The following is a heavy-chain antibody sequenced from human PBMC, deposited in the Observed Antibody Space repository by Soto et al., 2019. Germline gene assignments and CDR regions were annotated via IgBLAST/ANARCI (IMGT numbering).Heavy chain of an antibody. J-gene: IGHJ5*02. V-gene: IGHV4-31*03. D-gene: IGHD3-10*01. CDR3: AGSITMVRGVMGTNWFDP. CDR2: IYYSGST. CDR1: GGSISSGGYY. Sequence: SETLSLTCTVSGGSISSGGYYWSWIRQHPGKGLEWIGYIYYSGSTYYNPSLKSRVTISVDTSKNQFSLKLSSVTAADTAVYYCAGSITMVRGVMGTNWFDPWGQGTLVTVSS.